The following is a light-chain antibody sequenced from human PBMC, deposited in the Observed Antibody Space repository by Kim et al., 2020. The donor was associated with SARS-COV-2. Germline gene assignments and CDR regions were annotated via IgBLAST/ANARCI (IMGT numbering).Light chain of an antibody. Sequence: DIVMTQSLLSLPVTPGEPASISCSSSQSLLHSNGYNYVDWYVQKPGQSPQLLIYLASSRASGVTPRFSGSGSGTDFILKISKVETQDVEVYYCLEALQIPPTFGQGTKMDIK. CDR3: LEALQIPPT. J-gene: IGKJ1*01. V-gene: IGKV2-28*01. CDR2: LAS. CDR1: QSLLHSNGYNY.